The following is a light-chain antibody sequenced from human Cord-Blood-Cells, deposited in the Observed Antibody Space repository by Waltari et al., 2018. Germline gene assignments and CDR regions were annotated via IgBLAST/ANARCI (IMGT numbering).Light chain of an antibody. Sequence: DIQMTPSPSSLSASVGDRVTITCQASQSISSYLNLYEQKPGKAPKLLIYAASSLQSGVPSRFSGSGSGTDFTLTISSLQPEDFATYYCQQSYSTPRTFGQGTKVEIK. CDR3: QQSYSTPRT. J-gene: IGKJ1*01. V-gene: IGKV1-39*01. CDR1: QSISSY. CDR2: AAS.